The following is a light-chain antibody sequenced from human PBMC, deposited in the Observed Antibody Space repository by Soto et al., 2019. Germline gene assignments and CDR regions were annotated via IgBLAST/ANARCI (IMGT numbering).Light chain of an antibody. V-gene: IGKV3-15*01. CDR3: HQYNNWPWT. Sequence: ETVITQSPFTLSVSPGDTATLSCRASQRVSSHLAWYQQKPGQAPRLLIYAASTRATGIPVRFSGSGSETEFTLTIRSLQSEDSALYYCHQYNNWPWTFGQGTKVDI. J-gene: IGKJ1*01. CDR1: QRVSSH. CDR2: AAS.